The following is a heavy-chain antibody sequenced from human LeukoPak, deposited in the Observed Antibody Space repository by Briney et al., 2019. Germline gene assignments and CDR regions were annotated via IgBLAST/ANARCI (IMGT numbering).Heavy chain of an antibody. CDR3: ARHLTYGGWNS. D-gene: IGHD4-23*01. CDR2: INSDGSST. V-gene: IGHV3-74*01. J-gene: IGHJ4*02. CDR1: GLTFSRYW. Sequence: GGSLRLSCAASGLTFSRYWMHWVRQAPGKGLVWVSRINSDGSSTSYADSVKGRFTISRDNAKNTLYLQMNSLRAEDTAVYYCARHLTYGGWNSWGQGTLVTVSS.